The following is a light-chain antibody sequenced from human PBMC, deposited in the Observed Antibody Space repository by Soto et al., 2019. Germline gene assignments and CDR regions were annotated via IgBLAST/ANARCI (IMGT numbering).Light chain of an antibody. V-gene: IGKV1-5*01. Sequence: DIQMTQSPSTLSASVGDRVTITCRASQSISSWLAWYQQKPGKAPKLLIHDASSLESRVPSRFSGSGSGTEFTLTISGLRPDDFATYYCQQYNTYSYTFGQGTKVDIK. CDR3: QQYNTYSYT. J-gene: IGKJ2*01. CDR2: DAS. CDR1: QSISSW.